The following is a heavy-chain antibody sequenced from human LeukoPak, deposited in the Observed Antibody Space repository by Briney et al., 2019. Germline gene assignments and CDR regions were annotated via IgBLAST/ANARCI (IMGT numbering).Heavy chain of an antibody. CDR1: GFTFSSYS. Sequence: PGGSLRLSCAASGFTFSSYSMNWVRQAPGKGLEWVSSISSSSSYIYYADSVKGRFTISRDNAKNSLYLQMNSLRAEDTAVYYCARSYGSGNWFDPWGQGTLVTVSS. D-gene: IGHD3-10*01. J-gene: IGHJ5*02. CDR2: ISSSSSYI. CDR3: ARSYGSGNWFDP. V-gene: IGHV3-21*04.